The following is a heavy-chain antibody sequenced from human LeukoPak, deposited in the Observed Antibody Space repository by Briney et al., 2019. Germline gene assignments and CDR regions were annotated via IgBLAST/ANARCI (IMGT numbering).Heavy chain of an antibody. CDR3: ARVANYYDSSGYCLYYFDY. D-gene: IGHD3-22*01. CDR2: INPNSGGT. J-gene: IGHJ4*02. V-gene: IGHV1-2*02. CDR1: GYTFTANF. Sequence: GASVKASCKASGYTFTANFIHWVRQAPGQGLEWMGWINPNSGGTNYGKKFQGRVTMTRDTSISTAYMELSRLRSDDTAVYYCARVANYYDSSGYCLYYFDYWGQGTLVTVSS.